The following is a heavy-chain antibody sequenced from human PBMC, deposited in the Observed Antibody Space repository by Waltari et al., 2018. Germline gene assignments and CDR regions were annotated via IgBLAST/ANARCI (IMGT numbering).Heavy chain of an antibody. CDR2: AIPMLSKT. CDR3: ASSPRPSIPPPFDF. V-gene: IGHV1-69*06. D-gene: IGHD2-21*01. CDR1: GGTFTYYS. Sequence: QVQLVQSGAEVKKPGSSVKVSCTVSGGTFTYYSISGVRPAPGHGPEWMGGAIPMLSKTNYAQKYQDRVTITADKSADTAYLEMSSLRSEDTAMYFCASSPRPSIPPPFDFWGQGIPVTVSS. J-gene: IGHJ4*02.